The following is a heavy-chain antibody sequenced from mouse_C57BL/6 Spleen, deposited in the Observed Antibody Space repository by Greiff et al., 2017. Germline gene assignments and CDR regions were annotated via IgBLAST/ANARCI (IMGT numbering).Heavy chain of an antibody. CDR3: ARVYYDYR. Sequence: EVKVVESGGGLVKPGGSLKLSCAASGFTFSDYGMHWVRQAPEKGLEWVAYIGSGSSTIYYADTVKGRFTISRDNAKNPLFLQRTSLRSEDTAMYYCARVYYDYRWGQGTLVTVSA. CDR2: IGSGSSTI. CDR1: GFTFSDYG. V-gene: IGHV5-17*01. J-gene: IGHJ3*01. D-gene: IGHD2-4*01.